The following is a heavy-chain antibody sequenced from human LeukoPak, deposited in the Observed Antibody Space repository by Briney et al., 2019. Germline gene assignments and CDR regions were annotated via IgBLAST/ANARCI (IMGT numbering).Heavy chain of an antibody. J-gene: IGHJ6*02. CDR3: ARVQRCSGGSCYSHYYYGMDV. D-gene: IGHD2-15*01. CDR2: IYSGGST. CDR1: GFTVRSNY. Sequence: GGSLGLSCAASGFTVRSNYMSWVRQAPGKGLEWASGIYSGGSTYYADSVMGRFTISRDNSKNTLYLQMNRLRAEDTAVYYCARVQRCSGGSCYSHYYYGMDVWGQGTTVTVSS. V-gene: IGHV3-53*01.